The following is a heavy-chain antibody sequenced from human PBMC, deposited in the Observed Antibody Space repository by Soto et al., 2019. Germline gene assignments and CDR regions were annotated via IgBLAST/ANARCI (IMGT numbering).Heavy chain of an antibody. CDR2: ISYDGTNK. J-gene: IGHJ6*02. Sequence: QVQLVESGGGVVQPGRSMRLSCAASGFTFSSYGMHWVRQAPGKGLEWVAVISYDGTNKYYAASVKGRFTISRDNSKNTLYLQMNSLRAEHTAVYYCAKDLLRPGRAYGMDVWGQGTTVTVSS. V-gene: IGHV3-30*18. CDR3: AKDLLRPGRAYGMDV. CDR1: GFTFSSYG.